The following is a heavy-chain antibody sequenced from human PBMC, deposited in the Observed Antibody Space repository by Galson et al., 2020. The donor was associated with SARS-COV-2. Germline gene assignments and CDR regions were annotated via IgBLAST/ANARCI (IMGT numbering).Heavy chain of an antibody. CDR2: IDWDDDK. V-gene: IGHV2-70*01. CDR3: ARISYDILTGYYYGMDV. D-gene: IGHD3-9*01. Sequence: SGPTLVKPTQTLTLTCTFSGFPLSTSGMCVSWIRQTQGKALEWLALIDWDDDKYYSTSLKTRLTISKDTSKNQVVLTMTNMDPVDTATYYCARISYDILTGYYYGMDVWGQGTTVTVSS. J-gene: IGHJ6*02. CDR1: GFPLSTSGMC.